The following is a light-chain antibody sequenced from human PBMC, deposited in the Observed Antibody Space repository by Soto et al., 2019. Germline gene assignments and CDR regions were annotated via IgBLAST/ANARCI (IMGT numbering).Light chain of an antibody. Sequence: QSALTQPASVSGSPGQSITISCTGTTTDVGGYNYVSWYQQHPGKAPKLMIHEVSNRPSGVSNRFSGSKSGNTASLTISGLQAKDEADYYCSSFTSTSTYVLFGGGTKLTVL. CDR3: SSFTSTSTYVL. J-gene: IGLJ2*01. CDR2: EVS. V-gene: IGLV2-14*01. CDR1: TTDVGGYNY.